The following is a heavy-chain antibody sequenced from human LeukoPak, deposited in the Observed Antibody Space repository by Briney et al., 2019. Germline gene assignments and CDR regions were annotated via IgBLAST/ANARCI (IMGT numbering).Heavy chain of an antibody. CDR1: GYSISSGYY. Sequence: NLSETLSLTCAVSGYSISSGYYWGWIRQPPGKGLEWIGSIYHSGSTYYNPSLKSRVTISVDTSKNQFSLKLGSVTAADTAVYYCARSRFGVAKSGMDVWGKGTTVTVSS. J-gene: IGHJ6*04. CDR2: IYHSGST. CDR3: ARSRFGVAKSGMDV. D-gene: IGHD3-3*01. V-gene: IGHV4-38-2*01.